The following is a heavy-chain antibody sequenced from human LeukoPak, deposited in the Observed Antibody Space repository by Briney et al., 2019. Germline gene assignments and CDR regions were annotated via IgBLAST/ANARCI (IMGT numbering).Heavy chain of an antibody. Sequence: SSVKVSCKASGGTFTRYAISWVRQAPGQGLEWMGGIIPIFGTANYANKFQGRVTITADKSTSTAYMELSSMKFEDRAVYYCARGPISDRFIAAGGNGDFYYYYGMDVWGKGATVTVSP. J-gene: IGHJ6*01. CDR3: ARGPISDRFIAAGGNGDFYYYYGMDV. D-gene: IGHD6-13*01. CDR2: IIPIFGTA. V-gene: IGHV1-69*06. CDR1: GGTFTRYA.